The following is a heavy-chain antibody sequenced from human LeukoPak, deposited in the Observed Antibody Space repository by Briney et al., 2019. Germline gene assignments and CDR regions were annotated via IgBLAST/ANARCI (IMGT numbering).Heavy chain of an antibody. Sequence: GGSLRLSCAASGFTFSSYWMSWVRQAPGKGLEWVAVISYDGSNKYYADSVKGRFTISRDNSKNTLYLQMNSLRAEDTAVYYCANLYYDSSGDDYWGQGTLVTVSS. CDR2: ISYDGSNK. CDR1: GFTFSSYW. V-gene: IGHV3-30*18. J-gene: IGHJ4*02. CDR3: ANLYYDSSGDDY. D-gene: IGHD3-22*01.